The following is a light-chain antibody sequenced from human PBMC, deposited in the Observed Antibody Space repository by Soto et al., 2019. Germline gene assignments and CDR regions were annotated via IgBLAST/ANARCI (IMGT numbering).Light chain of an antibody. Sequence: QSVLTQPPSASGTPGQRVTISCSGSNSNIGSNTVHWYQQLPGTAPKLLIYSDNQRPSGVPDRFSGSKSGTSASLAISGLQSEDEAYYYCAAWDDSLNAWVFDGGTKLTVL. CDR3: AAWDDSLNAWV. CDR2: SDN. J-gene: IGLJ3*02. CDR1: NSNIGSNT. V-gene: IGLV1-44*01.